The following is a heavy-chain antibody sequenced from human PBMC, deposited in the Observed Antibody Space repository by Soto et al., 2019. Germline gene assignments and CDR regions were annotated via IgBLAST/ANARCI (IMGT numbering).Heavy chain of an antibody. J-gene: IGHJ5*02. CDR3: AKCDVLMTTSGGWCNGFDP. CDR1: GFTFSTFA. Sequence: EVQLLESGGSLVQPGGSLRLSCAASGFTFSTFAMNWVRQAPGEGLEWVSSISGSGGNTQYEDSVKGRVTISRDNSKNTLYLQMNTLRAEDTAVYYCAKCDVLMTTSGGWCNGFDPWGQGTLVIVSS. CDR2: ISGSGGNT. D-gene: IGHD2-21*01. V-gene: IGHV3-23*01.